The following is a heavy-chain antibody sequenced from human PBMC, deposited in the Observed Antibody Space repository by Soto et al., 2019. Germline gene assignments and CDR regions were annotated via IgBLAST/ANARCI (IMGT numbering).Heavy chain of an antibody. V-gene: IGHV1-18*01. CDR1: GYTFTSYG. Sequence: GASVKVSCKASGYTFTSYGISWVRQAPGQGLEWMGWISAYNGNTNYAQKLQGRVTMTTDTSTSTAYMELRSLRSDDTAVYYCARDPGIAARRKVYYYYYMDVWGKGTTVTVSS. CDR2: ISAYNGNT. J-gene: IGHJ6*03. D-gene: IGHD6-6*01. CDR3: ARDPGIAARRKVYYYYYMDV.